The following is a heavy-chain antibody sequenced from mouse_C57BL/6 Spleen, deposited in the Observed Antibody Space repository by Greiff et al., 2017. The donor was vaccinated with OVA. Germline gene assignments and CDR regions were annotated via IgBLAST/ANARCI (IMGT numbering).Heavy chain of an antibody. D-gene: IGHD2-4*01. CDR3: ARFDYDGYYAMDY. CDR2: IDPSDSET. Sequence: QVQLQQPGAELVRPGSSVKLSCKASGYTFTSYWMHWVKQRPIHGLEWIGNIDPSDSETHYNQKFKDKATLTVDKSSSTAYMQLSSLTSEDSAVYYCARFDYDGYYAMDYWGQGTAVTVSS. J-gene: IGHJ4*01. CDR1: GYTFTSYW. V-gene: IGHV1-52*01.